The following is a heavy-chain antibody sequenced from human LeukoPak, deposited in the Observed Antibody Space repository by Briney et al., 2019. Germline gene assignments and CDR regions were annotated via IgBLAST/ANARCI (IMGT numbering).Heavy chain of an antibody. V-gene: IGHV2-5*01. Sequence: SGPTLVNPTQTLTLTCTFSGFSLSTSGVGVGWIRQPPGNALEWLALIYWNDDKRYSPSLKSRLTITKDTSKNQVVLTMTNMDPVDTATYYCARLLYYDILTGYYKDPNWFDPWGQGTLVTVSS. J-gene: IGHJ5*02. D-gene: IGHD3-9*01. CDR1: GFSLSTSGVG. CDR3: ARLLYYDILTGYYKDPNWFDP. CDR2: IYWNDDK.